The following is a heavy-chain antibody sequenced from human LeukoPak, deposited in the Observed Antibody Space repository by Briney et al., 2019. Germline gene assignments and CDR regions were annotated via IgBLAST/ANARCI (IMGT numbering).Heavy chain of an antibody. Sequence: SETLSLTCAVYGGSFSGYYWSWIRQPPGKGLEWIGEINHSGSTNYNPSLKSRVTISVDTSRNQFSLKLSSVTAADTAVYYCAGISSSWYYFDYWGQGTLVTVSS. D-gene: IGHD6-13*01. V-gene: IGHV4-34*01. CDR1: GGSFSGYY. CDR2: INHSGST. CDR3: AGISSSWYYFDY. J-gene: IGHJ4*02.